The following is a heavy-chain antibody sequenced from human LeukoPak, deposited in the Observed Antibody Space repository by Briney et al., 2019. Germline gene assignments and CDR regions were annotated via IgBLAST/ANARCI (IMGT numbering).Heavy chain of an antibody. CDR1: GFTFSNYW. CDR3: ARGLNADLQPFDY. CDR2: ISSSSSYI. V-gene: IGHV3-21*01. D-gene: IGHD3-3*01. Sequence: GGSLRLSCAASGFTFSNYWMSWVRQGPGKGLEWVSSISSSSSYIYYADSVKGRFTISRDNAKNSLYLQMNSLRAEDTAVYYCARGLNADLQPFDYWGRGTLVTVSS. J-gene: IGHJ4*02.